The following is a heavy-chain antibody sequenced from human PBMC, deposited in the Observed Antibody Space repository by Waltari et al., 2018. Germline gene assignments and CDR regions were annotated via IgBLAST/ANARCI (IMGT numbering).Heavy chain of an antibody. V-gene: IGHV4-39*07. Sequence: QLQLQESGPGLVKPSETLFLTCNVSGGSISDTSYFWGWVRQPPGKGLEWIGSISRRESTLYKSSLTSRATISFDNAKNQLYLKLTSLTAADTATYYCTRDANVGAPPPIGYWGQGALVTVS. CDR1: GGSISDTSYF. J-gene: IGHJ4*02. CDR2: ISRREST. D-gene: IGHD3-16*01. CDR3: TRDANVGAPPPIGY.